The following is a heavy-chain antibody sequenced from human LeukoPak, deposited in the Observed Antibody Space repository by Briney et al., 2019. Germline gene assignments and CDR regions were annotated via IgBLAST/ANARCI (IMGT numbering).Heavy chain of an antibody. D-gene: IGHD3-10*01. V-gene: IGHV1-46*01. J-gene: IGHJ6*02. Sequence: ASVRVSCKASGYTFTNYYIHWVRQAPGQGLEWMGIINPSGGSATYAQKFQGRVTMTRDTSTSTVYMDLSSLRSEDTAVYYCAREFTMVRGVIISHYYGMDVWGQGTTVTVSS. CDR1: GYTFTNYY. CDR2: INPSGGSA. CDR3: AREFTMVRGVIISHYYGMDV.